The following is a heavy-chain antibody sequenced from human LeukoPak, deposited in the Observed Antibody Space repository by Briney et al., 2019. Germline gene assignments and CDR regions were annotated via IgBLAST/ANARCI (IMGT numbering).Heavy chain of an antibody. J-gene: IGHJ4*02. CDR3: ARDPEPGITMIN. CDR1: GYTFTSYG. Sequence: ASVKVCCKASGYTFTSYGISWVRQAPGQGLEWMGWISAYNGNTNYAQKLEGRVTMTTDTSTSTAYMELRSLRSDDTAVYYCARDPEPGITMINWGQGTLVTVSS. D-gene: IGHD3-22*01. V-gene: IGHV1-18*01. CDR2: ISAYNGNT.